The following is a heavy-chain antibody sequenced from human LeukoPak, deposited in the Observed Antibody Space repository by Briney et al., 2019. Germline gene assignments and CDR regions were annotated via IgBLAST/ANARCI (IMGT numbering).Heavy chain of an antibody. CDR3: AKDHGCSSTSCFAFDY. J-gene: IGHJ4*02. CDR1: GFTFSSYA. D-gene: IGHD2-2*01. Sequence: GGSLRLSCAASGFTFSSYAMSWVRQAPGKGLEWVSAISGSGGSTYYADSVKGRFTISRDNSKNTLYLQMNGLRAEDTAVYYCAKDHGCSSTSCFAFDYWGQGTLVTVSS. V-gene: IGHV3-23*01. CDR2: ISGSGGST.